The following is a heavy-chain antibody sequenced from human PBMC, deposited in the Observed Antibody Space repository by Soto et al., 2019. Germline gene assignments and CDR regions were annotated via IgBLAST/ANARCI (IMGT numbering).Heavy chain of an antibody. J-gene: IGHJ4*02. D-gene: IGHD3-3*02. CDR2: ISGGGNDA. Sequence: EAQLLESGGGLVQPGGSLVLSCAASRFTFSSYAMSWVRQTPGKGLEWVSSISGGGNDAFYAVSVKGRFTISRDNSRNTLYLQMSSLRADDTAIYYCARSLFLASTDTEPFDYWGQGALVTVSS. CDR1: RFTFSSYA. CDR3: ARSLFLASTDTEPFDY. V-gene: IGHV3-23*01.